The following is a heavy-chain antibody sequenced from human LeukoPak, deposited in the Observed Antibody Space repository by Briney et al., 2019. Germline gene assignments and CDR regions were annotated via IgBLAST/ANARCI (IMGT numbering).Heavy chain of an antibody. CDR3: AKEGYCSSTSCSGVDY. D-gene: IGHD2-2*01. CDR1: GFTFSSYW. Sequence: PGGSLRLSCAASGFTFSSYWMSWVRQAPGKGLEWVANIKQDGSEKYNVDSVKGRFTISRDNAKNSLYLQMNSLRAEDTAVYYCAKEGYCSSTSCSGVDYWGQGTLVTVSS. CDR2: IKQDGSEK. V-gene: IGHV3-7*01. J-gene: IGHJ4*02.